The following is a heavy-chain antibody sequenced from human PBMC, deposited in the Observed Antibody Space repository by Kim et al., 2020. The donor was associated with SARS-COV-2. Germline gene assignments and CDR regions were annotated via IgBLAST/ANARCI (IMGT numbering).Heavy chain of an antibody. CDR1: GFTLSSYG. CDR2: TPHDGSNK. V-gene: IGHV3-30*01. J-gene: IGHJ4*02. D-gene: IGHD3-10*01. CDR3: ARDLDYGSGRPDY. Sequence: GGSLRLSCAASGFTLSSYGMHWVRQAPGKGLEWVALTPHDGSNKYYAESVKGRFTISRDNSKNTLYLQMNSLRPEDTALYYCARDLDYGSGRPDYWGQGTLVTVSS.